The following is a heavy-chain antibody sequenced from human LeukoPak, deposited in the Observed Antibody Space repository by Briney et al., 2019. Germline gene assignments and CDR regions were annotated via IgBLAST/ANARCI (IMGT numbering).Heavy chain of an antibody. D-gene: IGHD4-17*01. Sequence: GGSLRLSCAASGFNFANHAMSWVRQTPGKGLEWVSAISGGGDITYYADSVKGRFTISRDNSKNTLYLQMNSLRAEDTAVYYCARDRGYGDAPLGYWGQGTLVTVSS. V-gene: IGHV3-23*01. CDR2: ISGGGDIT. J-gene: IGHJ4*02. CDR1: GFNFANHA. CDR3: ARDRGYGDAPLGY.